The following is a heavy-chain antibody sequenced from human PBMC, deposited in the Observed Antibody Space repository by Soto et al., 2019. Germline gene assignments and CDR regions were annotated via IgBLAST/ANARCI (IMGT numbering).Heavy chain of an antibody. D-gene: IGHD6-6*01. CDR1: GYSFTSYW. Sequence: GESLKISCKGSGYSFTSYWIGWVRQMPGKGLEWMGIIYPGDSDTRYSPSFQGQVTISADKSISTAYLQWSSLKASDTAMYYRAREGSSSGYYYYGMDVWGQGTTVTVSS. V-gene: IGHV5-51*01. J-gene: IGHJ6*02. CDR2: IYPGDSDT. CDR3: AREGSSSGYYYYGMDV.